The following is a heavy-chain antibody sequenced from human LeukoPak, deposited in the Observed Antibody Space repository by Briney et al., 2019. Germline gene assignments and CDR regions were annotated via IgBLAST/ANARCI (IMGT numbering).Heavy chain of an antibody. CDR2: INPNNGGT. CDR1: GYTFTGYY. D-gene: IGHD2-2*01. Sequence: ASVKVSCKASGYTFTGYYMHWVRQAPGQGLEWMGWINPNNGGTNYAQKFQGRVTMTRDTSISTAYMELSRLRSDDTAVYYCARDAGCSSTSCYAGWFDPWGQGTLVTVSS. V-gene: IGHV1-2*02. J-gene: IGHJ5*02. CDR3: ARDAGCSSTSCYAGWFDP.